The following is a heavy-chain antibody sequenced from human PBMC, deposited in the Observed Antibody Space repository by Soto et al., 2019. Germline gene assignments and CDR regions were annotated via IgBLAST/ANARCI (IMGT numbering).Heavy chain of an antibody. Sequence: ASVKVSCKASGYTFTSYAMHWVRQAPGQRLEWMGWINAGNGNTKYSQKFQGRVTITADKSTSTAYMELSSLRSEDTAVYYCARAPYYDFWSGPWYFDYWGQGTLVTVSS. V-gene: IGHV1-3*01. D-gene: IGHD3-3*01. CDR2: INAGNGNT. CDR1: GYTFTSYA. CDR3: ARAPYYDFWSGPWYFDY. J-gene: IGHJ4*02.